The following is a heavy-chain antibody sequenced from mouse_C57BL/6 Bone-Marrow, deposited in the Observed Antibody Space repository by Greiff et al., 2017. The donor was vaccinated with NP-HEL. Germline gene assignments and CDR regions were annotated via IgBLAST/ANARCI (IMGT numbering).Heavy chain of an antibody. V-gene: IGHV1-7*01. CDR2: INPSSGYT. D-gene: IGHD2-1*01. Sequence: QVQLQQSGAELAKPGASVKLSCKASGYTFTSYWMHWVKQRPGQGLEWIGYINPSSGYTKYNQKFKGKATLTADKSSSTAYMQLSSLTYEDSAVYYYARSPYLLCGFDYWGRGTALTVTA. CDR3: ARSPYLLCGFDY. J-gene: IGHJ2*01. CDR1: GYTFTSYW.